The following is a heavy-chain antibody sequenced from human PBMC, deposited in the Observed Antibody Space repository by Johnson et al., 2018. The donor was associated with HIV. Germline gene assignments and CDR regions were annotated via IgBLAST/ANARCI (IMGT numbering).Heavy chain of an antibody. J-gene: IGHJ3*02. CDR1: GLIFSRSW. V-gene: IGHV3-74*01. CDR3: AREWGMITFGGVIPRNAFDI. CDR2: TSSDGSST. D-gene: IGHD3-16*01. Sequence: MLLVESGGGFVQPGGSLRLSCAASGLIFSRSWMHWVRQAPGKGLVWVSRTSSDGSSTTYADSVKGRFTIPRGKAKDTLHLKMNSLRAEDTAVYYCAREWGMITFGGVIPRNAFDIWGQGTMVTVSS.